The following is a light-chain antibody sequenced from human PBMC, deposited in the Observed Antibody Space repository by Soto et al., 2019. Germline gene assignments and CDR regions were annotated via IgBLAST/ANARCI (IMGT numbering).Light chain of an antibody. CDR3: QLYSTSLFT. CDR1: HSIRSGR. V-gene: IGKV3-20*01. J-gene: IGKJ5*01. CDR2: DAS. Sequence: DIVLTQSPYTLSLSPGERAMLSCCVSHSIRSGRLAWYQQKAGQAPRLVIFDASSRATGIPDRFSGSGYGTDFTLTISRLEPEDFAVYYCQLYSTSLFTFAQGTRLEIK.